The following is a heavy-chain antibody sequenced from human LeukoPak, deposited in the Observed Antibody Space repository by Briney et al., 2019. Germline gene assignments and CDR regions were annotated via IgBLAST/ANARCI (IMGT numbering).Heavy chain of an antibody. CDR1: GGSISSYY. D-gene: IGHD3-10*01. CDR3: ARGRSSMVRGYYYYYMDV. Sequence: PSETLSLTCTVSGGSISSYYWSWIRQPPGKGLEWIGYIYYSGSTNYNPSLKSRVTISVDTSKNQFSLKLSSVTAADTAVYYCARGRSSMVRGYYYYYMDVWGTGTTVTISS. J-gene: IGHJ6*03. CDR2: IYYSGST. V-gene: IGHV4-59*01.